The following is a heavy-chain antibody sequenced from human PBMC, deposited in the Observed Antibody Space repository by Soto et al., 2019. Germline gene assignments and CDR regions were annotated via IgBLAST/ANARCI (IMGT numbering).Heavy chain of an antibody. D-gene: IGHD3-9*01. CDR1: GFTFSGHW. CDR2: ISYDGSNK. CDR3: ALSSYFDWLSTNYFDY. V-gene: IGHV3-30*03. J-gene: IGHJ4*02. Sequence: PGGSLRLSCAASGFTFSGHWMHWVRQVPGKGLEWVAVISYDGSNKYYADSVKGRFTISRDNSKNTLYLQMNSLRAEDTAVYYCALSSYFDWLSTNYFDYWGQGTLVTVSS.